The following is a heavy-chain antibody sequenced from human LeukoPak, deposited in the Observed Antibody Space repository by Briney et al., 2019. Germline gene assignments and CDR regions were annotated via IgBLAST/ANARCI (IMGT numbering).Heavy chain of an antibody. CDR3: ARNPDIDIAARQNSWFDP. V-gene: IGHV3-30-3*01. J-gene: IGHJ5*02. CDR2: ISYDGSNK. Sequence: GGSLRLSCAASGLTFSTYAMHWVRQAPGKGLEWVAVISYDGSNKYYADSVKGRFTISRDNSKNTLYLQMNSLKGEDTAVYYCARNPDIDIAARQNSWFDPWGQGTLVTVSS. CDR1: GLTFSTYA. D-gene: IGHD6-6*01.